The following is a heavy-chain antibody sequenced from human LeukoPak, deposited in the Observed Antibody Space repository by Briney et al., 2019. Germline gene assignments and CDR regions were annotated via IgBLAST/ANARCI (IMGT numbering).Heavy chain of an antibody. CDR3: ARVGPLGGSSWYAGILGYSDF. V-gene: IGHV1-69*05. D-gene: IGHD6-13*01. Sequence: VASVKVSFKASGGPFSKYAINWVRPAPGKGLEWMGGIIPAFGSSNYRQKFQGRVTLTTDTSTNTAYMEMSSLRSEDTAVYYCARVGPLGGSSWYAGILGYSDFWGQGTLVTVSS. J-gene: IGHJ4*02. CDR1: GGPFSKYA. CDR2: IIPAFGSS.